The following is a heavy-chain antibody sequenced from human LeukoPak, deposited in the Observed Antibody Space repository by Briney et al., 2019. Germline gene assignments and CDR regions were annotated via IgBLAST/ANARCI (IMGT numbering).Heavy chain of an antibody. J-gene: IGHJ4*02. CDR3: ARGYWGQWLEYYFDY. Sequence: GGSLRLSCAASGFTFSSYAMSWVRQAPGKGLEWVSSISGSGGSTYYADSVKGRFTISRDNSKNTMYLQMNSLRAEDTAVYYCARGYWGQWLEYYFDYWGQGTLVTVSS. CDR1: GFTFSSYA. CDR2: ISGSGGST. V-gene: IGHV3-23*01. D-gene: IGHD6-19*01.